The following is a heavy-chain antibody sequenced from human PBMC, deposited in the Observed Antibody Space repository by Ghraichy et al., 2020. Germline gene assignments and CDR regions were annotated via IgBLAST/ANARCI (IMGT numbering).Heavy chain of an antibody. CDR3: ARESAHIAARRAALIEY. V-gene: IGHV1-46*01. J-gene: IGHJ1*01. CDR2: INPSGGST. D-gene: IGHD6-6*01. CDR1: GYIFTSYY. Sequence: ASVVSCKASGYIFTSYYMHWVRQAPGQGLEWMGIINPSGGSTTYAQKFQGRATMTRDTSTSTVYMELSSLRSEDTAVYYCARESAHIAARRAALIEYWGQGTLVIVSS.